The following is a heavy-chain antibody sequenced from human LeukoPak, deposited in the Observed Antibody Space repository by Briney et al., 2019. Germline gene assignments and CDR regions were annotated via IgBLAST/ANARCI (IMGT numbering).Heavy chain of an antibody. CDR2: INHSGST. D-gene: IGHD2-2*01. V-gene: IGHV4-34*01. J-gene: IGHJ5*02. CDR1: GGSFSGYY. Sequence: SETLSLTCAVYGGSFSGYYWSWIRQPPGKGLEWIGEINHSGSTNYNPSLKSRVTISVDTSKNQFSLKLSSVTTADTAVYYCARPSQGVVVPAAGLGGNWFDPWGQGTLVTVSS. CDR3: ARPSQGVVVPAAGLGGNWFDP.